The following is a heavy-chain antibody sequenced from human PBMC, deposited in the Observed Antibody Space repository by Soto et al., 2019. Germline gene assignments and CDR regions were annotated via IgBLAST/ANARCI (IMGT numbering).Heavy chain of an antibody. CDR2: IYPGDSDT. D-gene: IGHD2-21*01. CDR1: GYSFTSYW. V-gene: IGHV5-51*01. Sequence: EVQLVQSGAEVKKPGESLKISCKGSGYSFTSYWIGWVRQMPGKGLEWMGIIYPGDSDTRYSPSFQGQVTISADKSISPAYLQWNSLKASATAMYYRATRVHGDYPGKYYSAMDVWGQGTTVTVSS. CDR3: ATRVHGDYPGKYYSAMDV. J-gene: IGHJ6*02.